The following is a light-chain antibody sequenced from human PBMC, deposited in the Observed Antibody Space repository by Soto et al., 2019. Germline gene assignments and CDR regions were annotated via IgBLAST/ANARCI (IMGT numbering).Light chain of an antibody. CDR1: QTISSW. Sequence: DIQMTQSPSTLSGSVGDRVTITCRASQTISSWLAWYQQKPGKAPKLLVFKVSSLEGGVPSRFSGSGSGTEFTLTISSLQPDDFATYYCQQYKSYPWTFGQGTKVDIK. CDR2: KVS. V-gene: IGKV1-5*03. J-gene: IGKJ1*01. CDR3: QQYKSYPWT.